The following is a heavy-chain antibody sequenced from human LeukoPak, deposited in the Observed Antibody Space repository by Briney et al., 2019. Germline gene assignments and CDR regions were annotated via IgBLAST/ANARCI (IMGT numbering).Heavy chain of an antibody. J-gene: IGHJ6*02. CDR1: GYTFTSYG. Sequence: GASVKVSCKASGYTFTSYGISWVRQAPGQGLEWMGWISAYNGNTNYAQKLQGRVTMTTDTSTSTAYMELSSLRSEDTAVYYCAKSAIVVARDYYYYYGMDVWGQGTTVTVSS. V-gene: IGHV1-18*01. CDR3: AKSAIVVARDYYYYYGMDV. D-gene: IGHD3-22*01. CDR2: ISAYNGNT.